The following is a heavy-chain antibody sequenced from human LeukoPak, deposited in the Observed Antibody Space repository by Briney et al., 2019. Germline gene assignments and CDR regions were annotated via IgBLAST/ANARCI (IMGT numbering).Heavy chain of an antibody. Sequence: VASVKVSCKASGGTFSSYAISWVRQAPGQGLEWMGGIIPIFGTANYAQKFQGRVTITADESTSTAYMELSSLRSEDTAVYYCAREENYYDSSGYYYEGGAFDISGQGTMVTVSS. CDR1: GGTFSSYA. V-gene: IGHV1-69*13. CDR2: IIPIFGTA. D-gene: IGHD3-22*01. J-gene: IGHJ3*02. CDR3: AREENYYDSSGYYYEGGAFDI.